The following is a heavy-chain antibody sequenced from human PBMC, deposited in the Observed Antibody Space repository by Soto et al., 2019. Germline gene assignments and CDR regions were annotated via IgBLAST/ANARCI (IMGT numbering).Heavy chain of an antibody. J-gene: IGHJ3*01. V-gene: IGHV3-15*01. CDR1: GFTFSSAW. Sequence: GGSLRLSCAASGFTFSSAWMSWVRQAPGKGLEWVGRIKSKTDGGTTDYAAPVKGRFTISRDDSKNTLYLQMNSLKTADTAVYYCTTDSGITMIVVYLWGQGTMVTVSS. D-gene: IGHD3-22*01. CDR3: TTDSGITMIVVYL. CDR2: IKSKTDGGTT.